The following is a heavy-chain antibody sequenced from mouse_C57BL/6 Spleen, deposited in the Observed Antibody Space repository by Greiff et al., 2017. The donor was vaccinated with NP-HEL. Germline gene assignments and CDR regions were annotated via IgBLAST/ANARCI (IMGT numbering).Heavy chain of an antibody. CDR2: IWSGGST. V-gene: IGHV2-2*01. CDR1: GFSLTSYG. D-gene: IGHD1-1*01. CDR3: ARNRGITTVVASYWYFDV. Sequence: VMLVESGPGLVQPSQSLSITCTVSGFSLTSYGVHWVRQSPGKGLEWLGVIWSGGSTDYNAAFISRLSISKDNSKSQVFFKMNSLQADDTAIYYCARNRGITTVVASYWYFDVWGTGTTVTVSS. J-gene: IGHJ1*03.